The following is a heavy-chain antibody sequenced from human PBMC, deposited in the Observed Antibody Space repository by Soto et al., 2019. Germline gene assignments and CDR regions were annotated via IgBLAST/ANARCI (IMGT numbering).Heavy chain of an antibody. CDR1: GFTISGCS. Sequence: PGGSLRLSCEASGFTISGCSMNWVRQAPGKGLEWLAYITIRTGNTVYADSVRGRFTISADNAENSVFLQMNSLRDEDTAVYFCVRDRDIYRDTVHADLWGQGTLVTVSS. CDR3: VRDRDIYRDTVHADL. D-gene: IGHD3-16*02. V-gene: IGHV3-48*02. CDR2: ITIRTGNT. J-gene: IGHJ4*01.